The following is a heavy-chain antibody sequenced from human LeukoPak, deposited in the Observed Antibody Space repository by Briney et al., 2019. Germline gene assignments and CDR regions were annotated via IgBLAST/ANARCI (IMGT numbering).Heavy chain of an antibody. J-gene: IGHJ5*02. V-gene: IGHV3-74*01. CDR1: GFTFSSYW. CDR3: ARGYCSGGSCYSWDRSNWFDP. CDR2: INSDGSST. Sequence: PGGSLRLSCAASGFTFSSYWVHWVRQAPGKGLVWVSRINSDGSSTSYADSVKGRYTISRDNAKNTLYLQMNSLRAEDTAVYYCARGYCSGGSCYSWDRSNWFDPWGQGTLVTVSS. D-gene: IGHD2-15*01.